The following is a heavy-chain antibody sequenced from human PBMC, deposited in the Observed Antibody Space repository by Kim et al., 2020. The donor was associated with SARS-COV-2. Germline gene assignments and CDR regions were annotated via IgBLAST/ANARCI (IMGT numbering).Heavy chain of an antibody. Sequence: SPSFQGQVTISADKSISTAYLQWSSLKASDTAMYYCARRVAGTLRNWFDPWGQGTLVTVSS. D-gene: IGHD6-19*01. CDR3: ARRVAGTLRNWFDP. V-gene: IGHV5-51*01. J-gene: IGHJ5*02.